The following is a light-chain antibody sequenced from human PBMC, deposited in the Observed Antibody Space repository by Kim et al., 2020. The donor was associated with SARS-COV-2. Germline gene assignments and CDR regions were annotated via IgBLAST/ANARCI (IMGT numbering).Light chain of an antibody. CDR2: YDS. V-gene: IGLV3-21*01. CDR1: NIGDKS. CDR3: QVWDSSSVV. J-gene: IGLJ2*01. Sequence: SGAPGQTATVHGGGDNIGDKSVYWYQQKPGQAPVLVIYYDSDRPSGIPERFSGSNSGNTAALTISGVEAGDEGDFYCQVWDSSSVVFGGGTQLTVL.